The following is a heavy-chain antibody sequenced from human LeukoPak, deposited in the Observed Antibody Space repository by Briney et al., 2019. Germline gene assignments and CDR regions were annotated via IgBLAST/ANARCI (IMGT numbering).Heavy chain of an antibody. V-gene: IGHV4-38-2*02. Sequence: SETLSLTCTVSGYSISSGYYWGWIRQPPGKGLEWIGSIYYSGSTYYNPSLKSRVTISVDTSKNRFSLKLSSVTAADTAVYYCARDQQLLSSYYYYMDVWGKGTTVTVSS. J-gene: IGHJ6*03. CDR3: ARDQQLLSSYYYYMDV. CDR1: GYSISSGYY. CDR2: IYYSGST. D-gene: IGHD6-13*01.